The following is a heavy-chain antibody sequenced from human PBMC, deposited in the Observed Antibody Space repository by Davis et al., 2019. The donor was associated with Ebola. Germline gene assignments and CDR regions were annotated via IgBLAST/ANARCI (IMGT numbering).Heavy chain of an antibody. J-gene: IGHJ6*02. V-gene: IGHV3-48*03. CDR3: ARCGVGANFVVDYYYGMDV. D-gene: IGHD1-26*01. CDR1: GFTFSSYE. Sequence: GGSLRLSCAASGFTFSSYEMNWVRQAPGMGLEWVSYISSSGSTIYYADSVKGRFTISRDNAKNSLYLQMNGLRAEDTAVYYCARCGVGANFVVDYYYGMDVWGQGTTVTVSS. CDR2: ISSSGSTI.